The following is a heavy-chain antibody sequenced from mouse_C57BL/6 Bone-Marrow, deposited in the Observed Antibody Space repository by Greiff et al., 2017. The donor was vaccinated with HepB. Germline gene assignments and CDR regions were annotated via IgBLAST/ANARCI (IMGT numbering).Heavy chain of an antibody. CDR2: ISYSGST. Sequence: EVQLQESGPGMVKPSQSLSLTCTVTGYSITSGYDWPWIRHFPGNKLEWMCYISYSGSTNYNTSLKSRISITHDTSKNHFFLKLNSVTTEDTATYDCTRGGIYYGNYGAMDYWGQGTSVTVSS. J-gene: IGHJ4*01. V-gene: IGHV3-1*01. D-gene: IGHD2-1*01. CDR3: TRGGIYYGNYGAMDY. CDR1: GYSITSGYD.